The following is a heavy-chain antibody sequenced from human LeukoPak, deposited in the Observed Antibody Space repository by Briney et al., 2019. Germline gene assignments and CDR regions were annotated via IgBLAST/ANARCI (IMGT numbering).Heavy chain of an antibody. J-gene: IGHJ4*02. CDR3: ARAEEGTYYYGSGSD. Sequence: PSETLSLTCSVSGGSISIYYWSWIRHPPGKGLEWIGYIYYSGSTYYNPSLKRRVTMSVDTSKIQFSLKLSSVTAADTAVYYCARAEEGTYYYGSGSDWGQGTLVTVSS. CDR1: GGSISIYY. CDR2: IYYSGST. V-gene: IGHV4-30-4*01. D-gene: IGHD3-10*01.